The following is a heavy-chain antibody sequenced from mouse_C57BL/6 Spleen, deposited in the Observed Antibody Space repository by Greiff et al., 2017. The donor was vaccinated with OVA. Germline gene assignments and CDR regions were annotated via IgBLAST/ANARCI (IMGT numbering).Heavy chain of an antibody. Sequence: VQLQQSGAELVRPGTSVTVSCKASGYAFTNYLIEWVKQRPGQGLEWIGVINPGSGGTNYNEKFKGKATLTADKSSSTAYMQLSSLTSEDSAVYFCARYDGYYWYFDVWGTGTTVTVSS. V-gene: IGHV1-54*01. CDR2: INPGSGGT. J-gene: IGHJ1*03. CDR3: ARYDGYYWYFDV. D-gene: IGHD2-3*01. CDR1: GYAFTNYL.